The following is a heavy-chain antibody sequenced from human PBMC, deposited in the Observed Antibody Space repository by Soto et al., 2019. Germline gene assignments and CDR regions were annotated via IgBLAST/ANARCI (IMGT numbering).Heavy chain of an antibody. V-gene: IGHV3-21*01. CDR3: ARDPYINLSGAHHYGTDV. J-gene: IGHJ6*02. D-gene: IGHD4-4*01. Sequence: GRYLGLSCAASGFTFSSYSMNWVRQAPGKGLEWVSSISSSSSYIYYADSVKGRFTISRDNAKNSLYLQMNSLRAEDTAVYYCARDPYINLSGAHHYGTDVRGQGTTVTVS. CDR2: ISSSSSYI. CDR1: GFTFSSYS.